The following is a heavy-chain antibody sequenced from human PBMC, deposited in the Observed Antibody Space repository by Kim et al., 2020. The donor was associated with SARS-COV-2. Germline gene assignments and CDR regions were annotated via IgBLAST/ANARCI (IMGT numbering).Heavy chain of an antibody. CDR3: AREDFWLFDGYYYGMDV. D-gene: IGHD2-21*01. V-gene: IGHV3-11*05. Sequence: VRGRFTISGDNAKNSLYLQMNSLGAEDTAVYYCAREDFWLFDGYYYGMDVWGQGTTVTVSS. J-gene: IGHJ6*02.